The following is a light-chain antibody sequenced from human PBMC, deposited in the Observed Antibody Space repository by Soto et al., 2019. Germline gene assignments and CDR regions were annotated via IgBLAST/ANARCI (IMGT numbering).Light chain of an antibody. V-gene: IGLV1-47*01. Sequence: QSVLTQPPSASGTPGQTVTISCSGSSSNIGSAYIYWYQHLPGTAPKLLIYRNNQRPSGVPDRFSASKSGTSASLAISGLRSEDDAYYYCAPWDDSLVVSGGGTKLPVL. CDR1: SSNIGSAY. CDR3: APWDDSLVV. J-gene: IGLJ2*01. CDR2: RNN.